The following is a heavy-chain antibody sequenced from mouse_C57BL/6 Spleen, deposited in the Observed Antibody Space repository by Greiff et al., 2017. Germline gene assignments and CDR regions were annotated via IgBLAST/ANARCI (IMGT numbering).Heavy chain of an antibody. CDR3: ARYYPF. CDR1: GYSFTGYY. V-gene: IGHV1-42*01. D-gene: IGHD1-1*02. CDR2: INPSTGGT. J-gene: IGHJ2*01. Sequence: VQLQQSGPELVKPGASVKISCKASGYSFTGYYMNWVKQSPEKSLEWIGEINPSTGGTTYNQKFKAKATLTVDKSSSTAYMHLKSLTSEVSAVYYCARYYPFWGQGTPLTVSS.